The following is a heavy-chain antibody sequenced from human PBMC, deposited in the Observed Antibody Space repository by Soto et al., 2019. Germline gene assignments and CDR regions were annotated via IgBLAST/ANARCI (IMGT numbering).Heavy chain of an antibody. CDR2: IYYSGST. Sequence: SETLSLTCTVSGGSISSYYWSWIRQPPGKGLEWIGYIYYSGSTNYNPSLKSRVTISVDTSKNQFSLKLDSVTAADTAVYYCARLGGYYQAFDAWGQGTLVTVSS. CDR3: ARLGGYYQAFDA. J-gene: IGHJ4*02. V-gene: IGHV4-59*08. CDR1: GGSISSYY. D-gene: IGHD3-22*01.